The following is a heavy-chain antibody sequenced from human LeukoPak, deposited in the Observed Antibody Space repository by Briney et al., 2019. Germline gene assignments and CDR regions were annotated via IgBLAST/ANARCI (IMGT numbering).Heavy chain of an antibody. V-gene: IGHV4-39*07. CDR2: IYYSGST. CDR1: GGSFSSSSYY. D-gene: IGHD5-12*01. CDR3: ARESWKDSGYDFGPVFDY. J-gene: IGHJ4*02. Sequence: SETLSLTCSVSGGSFSSSSYYWGWIRQPPGKGLEWIGSIYYSGSTYYNPSLKSRVTISVDTSKNQFSLKLSSVTAADTAVYYCARESWKDSGYDFGPVFDYWGQGTLVTVSS.